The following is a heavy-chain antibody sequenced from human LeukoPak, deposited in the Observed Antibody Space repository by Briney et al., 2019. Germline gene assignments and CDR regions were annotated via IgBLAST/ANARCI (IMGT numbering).Heavy chain of an antibody. CDR1: GYTFAGYY. CDR2: INPNSGGT. J-gene: IGHJ4*02. Sequence: ASVKVSCKASGYTFAGYYMHWVRQAPGQGLEWMGWINPNSGGTNYAQKFQGWVTMTRDTSISTAYMELSRLRSDDTAVYYCARETSSDSFDYWGQGTLVTVSS. V-gene: IGHV1-2*04. CDR3: ARETSSDSFDY. D-gene: IGHD3-22*01.